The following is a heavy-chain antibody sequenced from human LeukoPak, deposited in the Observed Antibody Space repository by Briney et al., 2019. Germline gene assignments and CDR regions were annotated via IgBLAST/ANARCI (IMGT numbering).Heavy chain of an antibody. CDR3: ARDPRSIFGVVTGFDY. J-gene: IGHJ4*02. D-gene: IGHD3-3*01. Sequence: SETLSLTCTVSGSISGYYWSWIRQPPGKGLEWIGYIYTSGSTNYNPSLESRVTISVDTSKNQFSLKLSSVTAADTAVYYCARDPRSIFGVVTGFDYWGQGTLVTVSS. V-gene: IGHV4-4*09. CDR1: GSISGYY. CDR2: IYTSGST.